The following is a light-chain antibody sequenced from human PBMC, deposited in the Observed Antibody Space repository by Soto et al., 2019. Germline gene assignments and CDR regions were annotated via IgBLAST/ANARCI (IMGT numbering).Light chain of an antibody. CDR1: QSISSW. J-gene: IGKJ1*01. Sequence: DIQMTQSPSTLSASIGDRVTITCRASQSISSWLAWYQQKPGKAPKLLIYDASRLESGVPSRFSGSVSGTEFTLTISSLQPDDFATYYCQQYGSYLGTFGQWTKVEIK. CDR2: DAS. V-gene: IGKV1-5*01. CDR3: QQYGSYLGT.